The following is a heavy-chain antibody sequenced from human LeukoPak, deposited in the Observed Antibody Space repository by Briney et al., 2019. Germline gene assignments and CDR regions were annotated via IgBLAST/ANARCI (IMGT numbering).Heavy chain of an antibody. CDR2: IDDSGNT. J-gene: IGHJ3*02. V-gene: IGHV4-59*01. CDR1: GGSISRYY. D-gene: IGHD3-10*01. CDR3: ARSDYHNSGSHTVFDAFDI. Sequence: PSETLSLTCTVSGGSISRYYWSWIRRPPGKGLEWIGYIDDSGNTNYNPSLKSQVTILVDKSKNQFSLKLSFVTAADTAMYYCARSDYHNSGSHTVFDAFDIWGQGTRVTVSS.